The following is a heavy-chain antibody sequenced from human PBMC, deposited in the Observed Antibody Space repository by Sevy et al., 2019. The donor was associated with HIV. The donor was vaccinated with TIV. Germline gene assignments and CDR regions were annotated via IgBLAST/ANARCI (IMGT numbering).Heavy chain of an antibody. CDR1: GFTFSNAW. CDR3: TTDLSSGYVNGYYYYGMDV. J-gene: IGHJ6*02. Sequence: GGSLRLSCAASGFTFSNAWMSWVRQAPGKGLEWVGRIKSKTVGGTTDYAAPVKGRFTISRDDSTNTLYLQMNSLKTEDTAVNYCTTDLSSGYVNGYYYYGMDVWGQGTTVTVSS. D-gene: IGHD5-12*01. CDR2: IKSKTVGGTT. V-gene: IGHV3-15*01.